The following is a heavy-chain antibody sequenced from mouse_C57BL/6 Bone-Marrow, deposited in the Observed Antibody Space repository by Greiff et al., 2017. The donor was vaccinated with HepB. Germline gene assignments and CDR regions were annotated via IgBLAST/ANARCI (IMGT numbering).Heavy chain of an antibody. Sequence: EVKLVESGGGLVKPGGSLKLSCAASGFTFSDYGMHWVRQAPEKGLEWVAYISSGSSTSYYADTVKGRFTISRDNAKNTLFRQRTSLRSEDTAMYYCARDGLDYYGSVMDYWGQGTSVTVSS. CDR3: ARDGLDYYGSVMDY. D-gene: IGHD1-1*01. V-gene: IGHV5-17*01. CDR1: GFTFSDYG. J-gene: IGHJ4*01. CDR2: ISSGSSTS.